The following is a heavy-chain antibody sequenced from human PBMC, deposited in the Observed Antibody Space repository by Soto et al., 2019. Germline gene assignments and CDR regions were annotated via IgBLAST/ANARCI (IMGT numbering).Heavy chain of an antibody. CDR3: ARGFYDNSFDQ. D-gene: IGHD3-9*01. V-gene: IGHV3-48*02. CDR1: GFPLSSFS. CDR2: ISTDSNTI. J-gene: IGHJ4*02. Sequence: EVQLVESGGGLVQRGGSLRLSCAASGFPLSSFSMDWVRQAPGKRLEWVSHISTDSNTIYYSDSVRGRFTISRDNAKNSLSLHMNTLRDEDTAMYYCARGFYDNSFDQWGQGTLVTVSS.